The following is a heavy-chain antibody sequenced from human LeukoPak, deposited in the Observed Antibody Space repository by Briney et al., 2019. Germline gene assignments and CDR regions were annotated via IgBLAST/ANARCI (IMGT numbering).Heavy chain of an antibody. CDR1: GFSFNTYS. D-gene: IGHD3-9*01. V-gene: IGHV3-23*01. Sequence: PGGSLRLSCAASGFSFNTYSMNWVRQAPGKGLEWVSAISGSGSSTYYADSVKGRFTISRDNSKNTLYLQMNSLRAEDTAVYYCAKDTLRYFDWGGFQGGSYAFDIWGQGTMVTVSS. CDR2: ISGSGSST. CDR3: AKDTLRYFDWGGFQGGSYAFDI. J-gene: IGHJ3*02.